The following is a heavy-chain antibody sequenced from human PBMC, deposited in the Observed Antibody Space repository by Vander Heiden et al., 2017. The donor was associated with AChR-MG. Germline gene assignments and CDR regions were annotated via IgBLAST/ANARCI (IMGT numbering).Heavy chain of an antibody. V-gene: IGHV3-23*01. CDR2: ISGSSGST. J-gene: IGHJ4*02. CDR1: GFTFSSDA. Sequence: EVQLLESGGGLVQPGGSLRLSCAASGFTFSSDAMCRVRQAPGKGVVWVSAISGSSGSTYYADSVKGRFTISRDNSKNTLYLQMSSLRAEDTAVYYCATRRGLFDYWGQGTLVTVSS. CDR3: ATRRGLFDY. D-gene: IGHD6-25*01.